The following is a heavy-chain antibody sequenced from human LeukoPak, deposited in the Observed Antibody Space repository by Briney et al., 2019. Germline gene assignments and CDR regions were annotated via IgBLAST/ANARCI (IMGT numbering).Heavy chain of an antibody. CDR1: GYTFTSYG. D-gene: IGHD2-2*01. J-gene: IGHJ6*03. Sequence: GASVKVSCKASGYTFTSYGISWVRQAPGQGLEWVGGIIPIFGTANYAQKFQGRVTITADESTSTAYMELSSLRSEDTAVYYCARAHLREPQYQLPGLMDVWGKRTTVTVSS. CDR3: ARAHLREPQYQLPGLMDV. V-gene: IGHV1-69*13. CDR2: IIPIFGTA.